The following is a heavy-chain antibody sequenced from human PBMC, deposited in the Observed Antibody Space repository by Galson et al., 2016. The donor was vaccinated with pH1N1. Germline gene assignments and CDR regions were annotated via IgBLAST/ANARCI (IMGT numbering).Heavy chain of an antibody. V-gene: IGHV3-7*01. CDR3: ARAIAAADSA. Sequence: SLRLSCAASGFIFSDYWMHWVRQAPGKGLEWVANIRQDGSEKYYVASVKGRFTISRDNAKNSLYLQMNSLRAEDTAVYYCARAIAAADSAWGQGTMVTVSS. J-gene: IGHJ3*01. D-gene: IGHD6-13*01. CDR1: GFIFSDYW. CDR2: IRQDGSEK.